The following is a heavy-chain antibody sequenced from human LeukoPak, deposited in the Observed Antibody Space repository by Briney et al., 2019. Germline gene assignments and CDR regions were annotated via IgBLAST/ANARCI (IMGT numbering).Heavy chain of an antibody. CDR2: IRGSGDRS. CDR1: GFTFSSYA. CDR3: AREQSGSGGWYTVDY. J-gene: IGHJ4*02. Sequence: TGGSLRLSCAASGFTFSSYAMSWVRQAPGKGLEWVSAIRGSGDRSYYADSVKGRFTISRDNSKDTLYLQMNSLRAEDTAVYFCAREQSGSGGWYTVDYWGQGTLVTVSS. V-gene: IGHV3-23*01. D-gene: IGHD6-19*01.